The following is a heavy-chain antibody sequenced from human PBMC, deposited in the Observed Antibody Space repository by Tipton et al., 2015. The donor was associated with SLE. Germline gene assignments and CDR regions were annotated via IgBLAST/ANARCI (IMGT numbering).Heavy chain of an antibody. CDR3: ARDFKGIVADYFDY. V-gene: IGHV4-4*02. CDR2: IYHSGST. CDR1: GGSISSSNW. D-gene: IGHD1-26*01. J-gene: IGHJ4*02. Sequence: TLSLTCAVSGGSISSSNWWSWVRQPPWKGLEWIGEIYHSGSTNYNPSLKSRVTISADTSKNQFSLKLSSVTAADTAVYYCARDFKGIVADYFDYWGQGTLVTVSS.